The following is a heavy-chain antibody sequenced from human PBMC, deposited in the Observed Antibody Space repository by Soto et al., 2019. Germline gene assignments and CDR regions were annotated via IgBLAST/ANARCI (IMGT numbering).Heavy chain of an antibody. CDR3: ARREYSSSLNWFDP. D-gene: IGHD6-6*01. CDR2: IYYSGST. CDR1: GGSISSSSYY. Sequence: QLQLQESGPGLVKPSETLSLTCTVSGGSISSSSYYWGWIRQPPGKGLEWIGSIYYSGSTYYNPSLKSRVTISLDTSKNQFSLKLSSVTAADTAVYYCARREYSSSLNWFDPWGQGTLVTVSS. J-gene: IGHJ5*02. V-gene: IGHV4-39*01.